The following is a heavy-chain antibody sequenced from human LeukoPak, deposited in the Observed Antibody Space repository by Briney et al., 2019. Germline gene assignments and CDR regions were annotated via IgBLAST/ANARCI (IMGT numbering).Heavy chain of an antibody. D-gene: IGHD3-9*01. CDR3: AKGKYCDILTGPHDY. J-gene: IGHJ4*02. V-gene: IGHV3-9*01. Sequence: GGSLRLSCAASGFTFDDYAMHWVRQAPGKGLEWVSGISWNSGTIGYADSVKGRFTISRDNAKNSLYLQMSSLRAEDTALYYCAKGKYCDILTGPHDYWGQGTLVTVSS. CDR1: GFTFDDYA. CDR2: ISWNSGTI.